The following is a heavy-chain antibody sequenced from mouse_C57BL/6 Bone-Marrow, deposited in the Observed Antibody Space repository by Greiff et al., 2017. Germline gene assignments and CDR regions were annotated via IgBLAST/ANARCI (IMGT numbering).Heavy chain of an antibody. Sequence: QVQLKQPGAELVMPGASVKLSCKASGYTFTSYWMHWVKQRPGQGLEWIGEIEPSDSYTNYNQKFKGKSTLTVDKSSSTAYMQLSSLTSEDSAVYYCARDWGDGSSWGDWYFDVWGTGTTVTVSS. CDR2: IEPSDSYT. V-gene: IGHV1-69*01. CDR1: GYTFTSYW. CDR3: ARDWGDGSSWGDWYFDV. D-gene: IGHD1-1*01. J-gene: IGHJ1*03.